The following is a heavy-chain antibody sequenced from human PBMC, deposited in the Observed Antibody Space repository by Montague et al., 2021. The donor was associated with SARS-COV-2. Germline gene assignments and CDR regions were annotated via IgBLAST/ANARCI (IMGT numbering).Heavy chain of an antibody. D-gene: IGHD3-3*01. J-gene: IGHJ4*02. Sequence: SETLSLTCTVSGYSISSGYYWGWIRQPPGKGLEWMGSIYHSGSTYYNPSLKSRVTISVDTSKNQFSLKLSSVTAADTAVYYCARDVRYYDFWRGRAQTSPDYWGQGTLVTVSS. CDR2: IYHSGST. CDR3: ARDVRYYDFWRGRAQTSPDY. CDR1: GYSISSGYY. V-gene: IGHV4-38-2*02.